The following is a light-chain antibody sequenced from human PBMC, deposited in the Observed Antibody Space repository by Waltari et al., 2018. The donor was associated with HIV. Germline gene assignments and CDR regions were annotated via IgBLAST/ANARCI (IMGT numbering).Light chain of an antibody. CDR1: SGSIAPHF. Sequence: NFMLTQPPSVSESPGKTVTISFTRSSGSIAPHFLQCDQQRPGSYPTTVIYERHHRPAGVPDRFSGSIDRSSNSASLTISGLKTEDEADYYCQSYDTNRQWVFGGGTKLTVL. CDR2: ERH. V-gene: IGLV6-57*01. CDR3: QSYDTNRQWV. J-gene: IGLJ3*02.